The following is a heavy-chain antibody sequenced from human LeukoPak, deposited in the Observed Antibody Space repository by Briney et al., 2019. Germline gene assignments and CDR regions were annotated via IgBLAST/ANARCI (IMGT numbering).Heavy chain of an antibody. CDR1: GFTFSSYA. J-gene: IGHJ4*02. V-gene: IGHV3-23*01. CDR2: ISGSGGST. CDR3: AKEHIVVVTGAQDY. Sequence: GGSLRLSCAASGFTFSSYAMNWVRQAPGKGLEWVSAISGSGGSTYYADSVKGRFTISRDNSKNTLYLQMNSLGAEDTAVYYCAKEHIVVVTGAQDYWGQGTLVTVSS. D-gene: IGHD2-21*02.